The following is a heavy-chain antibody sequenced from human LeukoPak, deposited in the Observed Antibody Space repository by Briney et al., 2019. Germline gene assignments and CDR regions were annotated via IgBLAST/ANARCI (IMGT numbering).Heavy chain of an antibody. D-gene: IGHD6-13*01. CDR1: GGSISSYY. V-gene: IGHV4-59*01. J-gene: IGHJ4*02. CDR2: IYYSGST. CDR3: ARARDAAAADY. Sequence: SETLSLTCTVSGGSISSYYWSWIRQPPGKGLEWIGYIYYSGSTNYNPPLKSRVTISVDTSKNQFSLKLSSATAADTAVYYCARARDAAAADYWGQGTLVTVSS.